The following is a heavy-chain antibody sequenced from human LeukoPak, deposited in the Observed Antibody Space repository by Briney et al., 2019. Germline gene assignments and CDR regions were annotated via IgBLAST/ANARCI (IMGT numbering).Heavy chain of an antibody. V-gene: IGHV3-48*01. CDR3: ARDRDCGGDCYYYGMDV. J-gene: IGHJ6*02. CDR2: ISSSSSTI. D-gene: IGHD2-21*02. Sequence: GGSLRLSCAASGFTFSSYGMHWVRQAPGKGLEWVSYISSSSSTIYYADSVKGRFTISRDNAKNPLYLQMNSLRAEDTAVYYCARDRDCGGDCYYYGMDVWGQGTTVTVSS. CDR1: GFTFSSYG.